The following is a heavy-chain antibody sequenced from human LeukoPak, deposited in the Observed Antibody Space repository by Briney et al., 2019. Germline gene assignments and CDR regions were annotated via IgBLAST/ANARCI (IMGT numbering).Heavy chain of an antibody. V-gene: IGHV4-61*02. CDR2: IYTSGST. CDR3: ARQDSSSRYGAWFDP. J-gene: IGHJ5*02. CDR1: GGSISSGSYY. Sequence: SETLSLTCTVSGGSISSGSYYWSWIRQPAGKGLEWIGRIYTSGSTNYNPSLKSRVTISVDTSKNQFSLKLSSVAAADTAVYYCARQDSSSRYGAWFDPWGQGTLVTVSS. D-gene: IGHD6-13*01.